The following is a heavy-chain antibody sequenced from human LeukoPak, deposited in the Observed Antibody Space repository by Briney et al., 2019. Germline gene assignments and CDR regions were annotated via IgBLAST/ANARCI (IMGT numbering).Heavy chain of an antibody. CDR1: GGSISSYY. CDR2: IYTSGST. V-gene: IGHV4-4*07. Sequence: SETLSLTCTVSGGSISSYYWSWIRQPAGKGLEWIGRIYTSGSTNYNPSLKSRVTMSVDTSKNQFSPKLSSVTAADTAVYYCARAAVSSGWFLYYGMGVWGQGTTVTVSS. CDR3: ARAAVSSGWFLYYGMGV. J-gene: IGHJ6*02. D-gene: IGHD6-19*01.